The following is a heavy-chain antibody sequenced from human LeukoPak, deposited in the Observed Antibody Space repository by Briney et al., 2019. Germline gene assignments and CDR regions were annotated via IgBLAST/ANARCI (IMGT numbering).Heavy chain of an antibody. D-gene: IGHD6-19*01. Sequence: PXGSLXXXCAASGFTFSSYGMXXVRQAPGKGXXWVAVISYDGSNKYYADSVKGRFTISRDNSKNTLYLQMNSLRAEDTAVYYCAKDIIGLWSSGWPAINPNHYFDYWGQGTPVTVSS. V-gene: IGHV3-30*18. J-gene: IGHJ4*02. CDR2: ISYDGSNK. CDR1: GFTFSSYG. CDR3: AKDIIGLWSSGWPAINPNHYFDY.